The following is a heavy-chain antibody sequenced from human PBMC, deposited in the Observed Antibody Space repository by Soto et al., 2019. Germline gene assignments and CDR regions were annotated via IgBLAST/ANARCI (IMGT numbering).Heavy chain of an antibody. Sequence: ASVKVSCKASGYTFTSYEINWGRQATGQGLEWMGWVNPNNGNTGYAQKFQGRVTMTRNTSISTAYMELSSLRSEDTAVYYCARGPNPYYFDYWGQGTLVTVSS. V-gene: IGHV1-8*01. CDR1: GYTFTSYE. CDR3: ARGPNPYYFDY. CDR2: VNPNNGNT. J-gene: IGHJ4*02.